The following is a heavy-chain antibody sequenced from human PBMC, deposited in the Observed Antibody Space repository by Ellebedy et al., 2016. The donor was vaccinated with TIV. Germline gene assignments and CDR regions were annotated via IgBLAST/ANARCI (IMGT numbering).Heavy chain of an antibody. CDR2: IYYSGGT. Sequence: SETLSLTXTVSGGSISDYYWSWIRQPPGKGLEWIGYIYYSGGTDYNPSLKSRLTISLDTSKNQFSLTLTSVTAADTAVYYCARREGYSSSPLGLWGRGTMVTVSS. CDR1: GGSISDYY. V-gene: IGHV4-59*01. CDR3: ARREGYSSSPLGL. J-gene: IGHJ3*01. D-gene: IGHD6-13*01.